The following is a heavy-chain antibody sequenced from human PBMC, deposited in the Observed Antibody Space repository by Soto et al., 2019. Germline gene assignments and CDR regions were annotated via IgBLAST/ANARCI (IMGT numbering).Heavy chain of an antibody. Sequence: SGPTLVNPTQTLTLTCTFSGFSLNIRGVGVGWIRQPPGKALEWLALIYWDDDKRYSPSLRSRLTITKDTSKNQVVLTMTNMDPVDTATYYCIQSRCGGDCLQSYASYYYYGMDVWGQGTTVTVSS. CDR2: IYWDDDK. CDR3: IQSRCGGDCLQSYASYYYYGMDV. V-gene: IGHV2-5*02. J-gene: IGHJ6*02. D-gene: IGHD2-21*02. CDR1: GFSLNIRGVG.